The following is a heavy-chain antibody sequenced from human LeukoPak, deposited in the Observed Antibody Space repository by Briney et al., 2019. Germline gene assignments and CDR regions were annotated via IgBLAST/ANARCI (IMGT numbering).Heavy chain of an antibody. CDR2: INHSGST. D-gene: IGHD3-16*01. J-gene: IGHJ4*02. V-gene: IGHV4-34*01. Sequence: PSETLSLTCAVYGGSFSGYYWSWIRQPPGKGLEWTGEINHSGSTNYNPSLKSRVTISVDTSKNQFSLKLSSVTAADTAVYYCARGGLWDIRKYYFDYWGQGTLVTVSS. CDR1: GGSFSGYY. CDR3: ARGGLWDIRKYYFDY.